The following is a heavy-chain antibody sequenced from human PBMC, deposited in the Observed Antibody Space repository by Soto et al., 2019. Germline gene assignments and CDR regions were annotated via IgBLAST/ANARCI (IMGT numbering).Heavy chain of an antibody. CDR3: ARNRLRQYYYGMDV. V-gene: IGHV5-51*01. J-gene: IGHJ6*02. CDR2: IYPGDSDT. CDR1: GYSFTNYW. Sequence: GESLKISCRGSGYSFTNYWIGWVRQMPGKGLEWMGVIYPGDSDTRYSPSFQGQVTISVDKFINTAYLQWSSLKASDSATYYCARNRLRQYYYGMDVWGQGTTVTVSS. D-gene: IGHD5-12*01.